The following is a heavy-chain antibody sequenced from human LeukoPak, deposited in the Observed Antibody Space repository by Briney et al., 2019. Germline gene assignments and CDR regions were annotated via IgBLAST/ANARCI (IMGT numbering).Heavy chain of an antibody. J-gene: IGHJ6*03. V-gene: IGHV3-48*01. CDR2: IEYSSSSI. Sequence: VGSLRLSCAASGFTFSSYSMNWVRQAPGKGLEWVSYIEYSSSSIYYADSVKGRFTISRDNSKNTLYLQMNSLRAEDTAVYYCASLGDILTDYYYMDVWGKGTTVTISS. CDR3: ASLGDILTDYYYMDV. D-gene: IGHD3-9*01. CDR1: GFTFSSYS.